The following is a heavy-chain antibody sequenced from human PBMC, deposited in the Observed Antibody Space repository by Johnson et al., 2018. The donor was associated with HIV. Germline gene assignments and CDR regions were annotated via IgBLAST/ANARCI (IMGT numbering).Heavy chain of an antibody. Sequence: VQLVESGGGLVKPGGSLILSCAASGFTFSNAWMSWVRQAPGQGLEWVGRIKSKTDGGTTDYAAPVKGRFTISRDDSKNTLYLQMNSLRAEDTAVFYCARDAKVGYGDAFDIWGHGTMVTVSS. CDR2: IKSKTDGGTT. CDR3: ARDAKVGYGDAFDI. V-gene: IGHV3-15*05. CDR1: GFTFSNAW. D-gene: IGHD2-15*01. J-gene: IGHJ3*02.